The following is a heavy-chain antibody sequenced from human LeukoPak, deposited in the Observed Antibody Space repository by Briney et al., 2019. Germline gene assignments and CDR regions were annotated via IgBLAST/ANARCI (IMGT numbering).Heavy chain of an antibody. CDR1: GFAFSSYC. J-gene: IGHJ4*02. D-gene: IGHD5-12*01. V-gene: IGHV4-4*02. CDR2: IYQSGST. CDR3: AKDWAMDSGYGRKHDY. Sequence: GSLRLSCAASGFAFSSYCMSWVRQSPGQGLEWIGEIYQSGSTSYNPSLKSRVTISIDKSKNQFSLKLTSLTAADTAVYYCAKDWAMDSGYGRKHDYWGQGTLVTVSS.